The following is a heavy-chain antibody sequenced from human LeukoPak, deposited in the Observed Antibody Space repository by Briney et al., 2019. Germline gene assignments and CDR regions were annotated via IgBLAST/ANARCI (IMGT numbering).Heavy chain of an antibody. CDR1: GFTFDDYG. Sequence: GGSLRLSCAASGFTFDDYGMNWVRQAPGKGLEWVSSITWNGGSTGYADSVKGRFTISRDNAKNSLYLQMNSLRAEDTAIYYCATYRQVLLPFESWGQGTLVTVSS. CDR3: ATYRQVLLPFES. CDR2: ITWNGGST. V-gene: IGHV3-20*04. J-gene: IGHJ4*02. D-gene: IGHD2-8*02.